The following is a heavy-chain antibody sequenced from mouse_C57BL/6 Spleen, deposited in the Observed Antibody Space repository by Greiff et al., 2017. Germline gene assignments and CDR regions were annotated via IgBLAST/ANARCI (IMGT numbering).Heavy chain of an antibody. D-gene: IGHD1-1*01. CDR2: IYPGDGDP. CDR3: ARYGPYYYGSSYGWYFDV. CDR1: GYAFSSYW. Sequence: VQLQQSGAELVKPGASVKISCKASGYAFSSYWMNWVKQRPGKGLEWIGQIYPGDGDPNYTGKFKGKATLTADKSSSTAYMQLSILTSEDSAVYFCARYGPYYYGSSYGWYFDVWGTGTTVTVSS. V-gene: IGHV1-80*01. J-gene: IGHJ1*03.